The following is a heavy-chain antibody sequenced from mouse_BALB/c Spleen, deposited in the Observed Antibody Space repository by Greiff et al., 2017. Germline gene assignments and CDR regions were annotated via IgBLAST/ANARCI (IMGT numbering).Heavy chain of an antibody. J-gene: IGHJ4*01. V-gene: IGHV14-3*02. CDR3: ARSSSGDAMNY. Sequence: VQLQQSGAELVKPGASVKLSCTASGFNIKDTYMHWVKQRPEQGLEWIGRIDPANGNTKYDPKFQGKATITADTSSNTAYLQLSSLTSEDTAVYYCARSSSGDAMNYGGQGTSVTVSS. CDR1: GFNIKDTY. CDR2: IDPANGNT. D-gene: IGHD3-1*01.